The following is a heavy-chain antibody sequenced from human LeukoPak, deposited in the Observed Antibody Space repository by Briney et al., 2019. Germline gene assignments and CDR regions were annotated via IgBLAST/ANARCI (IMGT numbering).Heavy chain of an antibody. J-gene: IGHJ4*02. Sequence: GASVKVSCKASGYTFTGYYMHWVRQAPGQGLEWMGWINPNSGGTNYAQKFQGRVTMTRDTSISTAYMELSRLRSDDTAVYYCARWHFIDNWNDVGYFDYWGQGTLVTVSS. CDR1: GYTFTGYY. CDR2: INPNSGGT. V-gene: IGHV1-2*02. D-gene: IGHD1-1*01. CDR3: ARWHFIDNWNDVGYFDY.